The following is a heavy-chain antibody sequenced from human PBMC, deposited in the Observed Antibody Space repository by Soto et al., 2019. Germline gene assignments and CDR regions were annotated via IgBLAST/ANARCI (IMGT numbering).Heavy chain of an antibody. J-gene: IGHJ5*02. CDR3: AREECSGGSCLGGNWFDP. CDR2: IVPIFGTT. CDR1: GGTFSNYA. D-gene: IGHD2-15*01. V-gene: IGHV1-69*13. Sequence: SVKVSCKVSGGTFSNYAIDWVRLAPGHGLEWMGGIVPIFGTTYYTQKFQGRATIIADDSTTTAYLELSSLRSEDTAVYYCAREECSGGSCLGGNWFDPWGQGTLVTVSS.